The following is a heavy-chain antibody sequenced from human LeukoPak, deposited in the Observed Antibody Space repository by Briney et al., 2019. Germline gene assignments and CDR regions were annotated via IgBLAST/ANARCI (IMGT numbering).Heavy chain of an antibody. CDR3: ASGATPYYYFYS. D-gene: IGHD1-26*01. J-gene: IGHJ4*02. CDR2: IYYIGST. Sequence: SETLSLTCTISGGATRNSYWDWIRQSPGKGLEWIGYIYYIGSTNYNPSLKSRVTISLDTANNQFSLKLTSVTAAETSVYYCASGATPYYYFYSWGQGTLVTVSS. CDR1: GGATRNSY. V-gene: IGHV4-59*01.